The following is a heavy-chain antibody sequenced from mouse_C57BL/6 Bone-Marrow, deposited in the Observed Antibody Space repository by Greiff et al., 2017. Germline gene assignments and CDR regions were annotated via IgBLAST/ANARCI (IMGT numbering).Heavy chain of an antibody. V-gene: IGHV1-74*01. CDR2: IHPSDSDT. CDR1: GYTFTSYW. J-gene: IGHJ3*01. Sequence: QVQLKQPGAELVKPGASVKVSCKASGYTFTSYWMHWVKQRPGHGLEWIGRIHPSDSDTNYNQKFKGKATLTVDKSSSTAYMQLSSLTSEDSAVYYCAPDYDEKVWFAYWGQGTLVTVSA. D-gene: IGHD2-4*01. CDR3: APDYDEKVWFAY.